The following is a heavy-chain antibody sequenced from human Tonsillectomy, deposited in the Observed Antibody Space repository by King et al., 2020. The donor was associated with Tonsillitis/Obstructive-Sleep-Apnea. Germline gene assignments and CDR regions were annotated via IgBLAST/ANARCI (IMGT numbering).Heavy chain of an antibody. CDR3: ARVDGGSDNMGLDY. D-gene: IGHD2-15*01. CDR2: IYHSGST. CDR1: GGSISSSNW. Sequence: VQLQESGPGLVKPSGTLSLTCAVSGGSISSSNWWSWVRQPPGKGLEWIGEIYHSGSTNYNPSLKSRVTISVDKSKNQFSLKLTSVTAAEPAVYYCARVDGGSDNMGLDYWGQGTLVTVSS. V-gene: IGHV4-4*02. J-gene: IGHJ4*02.